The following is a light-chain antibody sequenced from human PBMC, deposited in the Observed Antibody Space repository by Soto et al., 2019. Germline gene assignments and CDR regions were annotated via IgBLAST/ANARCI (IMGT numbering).Light chain of an antibody. Sequence: DIQMTQSPSTLSASVGDRVTITCRASQSISSWLAWYQQKPWKAPKLLSYDASSLESGGPSRFSGSGSGTEFTLIICSLQPDEFATYYCQQYNSYSALTFGGGTKVEIK. CDR1: QSISSW. CDR2: DAS. CDR3: QQYNSYSALT. J-gene: IGKJ4*01. V-gene: IGKV1-5*01.